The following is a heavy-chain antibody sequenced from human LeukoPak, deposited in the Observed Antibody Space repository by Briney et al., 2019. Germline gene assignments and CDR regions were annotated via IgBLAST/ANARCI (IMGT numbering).Heavy chain of an antibody. Sequence: PGGSLRLSCAASGFTFSDYYMSWIRQAPGKGLEWVSYISSSGSTIYYADSVKGRFTISRDNAKNSLYLQMNSLRAEDTAVYYRARSPTIFGVVTPLTIDYWGQGTLVTVSS. D-gene: IGHD3-3*01. CDR2: ISSSGSTI. V-gene: IGHV3-11*04. CDR1: GFTFSDYY. J-gene: IGHJ4*02. CDR3: ARSPTIFGVVTPLTIDY.